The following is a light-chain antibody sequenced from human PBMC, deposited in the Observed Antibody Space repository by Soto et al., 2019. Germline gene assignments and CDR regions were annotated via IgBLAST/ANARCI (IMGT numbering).Light chain of an antibody. V-gene: IGLV3-1*01. CDR3: QAWDSRTYV. CDR2: QDN. Sequence: SYELTQPPSVSVSPGQTATITCSGDNLGNKYACWYQQKPGQSPVMVMSQDNKRPSGIPERFSGSNSGNTATLTISGTQAMYEADYYCQAWDSRTYVFGTGTKLTVL. CDR1: NLGNKY. J-gene: IGLJ1*01.